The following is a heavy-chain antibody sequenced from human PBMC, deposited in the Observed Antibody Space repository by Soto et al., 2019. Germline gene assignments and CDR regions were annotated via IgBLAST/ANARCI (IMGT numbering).Heavy chain of an antibody. V-gene: IGHV4-39*01. CDR2: IYYSGST. D-gene: IGHD2-15*01. CDR3: ARRADIVVVVAATPAGPSWIDP. J-gene: IGHJ5*02. Sequence: PSETLSLTCTVSGGSISSSSYYWGWIRQPPGKGLEWIGSIYYSGSTYYNPSLKSRVTISVDTSKNQFSLKLSSVTAADTAVYYCARRADIVVVVAATPAGPSWIDPCGQATLVTV. CDR1: GGSISSSSYY.